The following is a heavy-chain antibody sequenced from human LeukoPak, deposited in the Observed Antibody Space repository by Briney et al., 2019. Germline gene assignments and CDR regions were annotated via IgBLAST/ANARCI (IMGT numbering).Heavy chain of an antibody. CDR1: GGSISSGGYY. D-gene: IGHD3-22*01. J-gene: IGHJ5*02. CDR2: IYYSGST. CDR3: ARTYYYDLDWFDP. Sequence: SETLSLTCTVSGGSISSGGYYWSWIRQHPGKGLEWIGYIYYSGSTYYNPSLKSRVTISVDTSKNQFSLKLSSVTAAGTAVYYCARTYYYDLDWFDPWGQGTLVTVSS. V-gene: IGHV4-31*03.